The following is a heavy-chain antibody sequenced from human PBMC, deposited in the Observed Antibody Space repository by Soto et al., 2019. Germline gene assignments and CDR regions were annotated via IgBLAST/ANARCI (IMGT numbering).Heavy chain of an antibody. V-gene: IGHV3-15*01. CDR3: TTVTPYSSGWYEGYYYYGMDV. D-gene: IGHD6-19*01. CDR2: IKSKTDGGTT. CDR1: GFTFSSYA. Sequence: GGSLRLSCAASGFTFSSYAMSWVRQAPGKGLEWVGRIKSKTDGGTTDYAAPVKGRFTISRDDSKNTLYLQMNSLKTEDTAVYYCTTVTPYSSGWYEGYYYYGMDVWGQGTTVTVS. J-gene: IGHJ6*02.